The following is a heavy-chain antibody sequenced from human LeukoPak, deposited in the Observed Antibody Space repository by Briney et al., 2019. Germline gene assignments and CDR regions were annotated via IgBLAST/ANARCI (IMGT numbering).Heavy chain of an antibody. CDR2: ISSSSSYI. J-gene: IGHJ4*02. CDR1: GFTFSSYS. CDR3: ATESHYYDSSGYDGGGYY. Sequence: PGGSLRLSCAASGFTFSSYSMNWVRQAPGKGLEWVSSISSSSSYIYYADSVKGRFTISRDNAKNSLYLQMNSLRAEDTAVYYCATESHYYDSSGYDGGGYYWGQGTLVTVSS. D-gene: IGHD3-22*01. V-gene: IGHV3-21*01.